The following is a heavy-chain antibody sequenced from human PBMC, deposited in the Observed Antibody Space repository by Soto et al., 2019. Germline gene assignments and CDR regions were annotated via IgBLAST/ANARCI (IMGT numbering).Heavy chain of an antibody. CDR1: GGTFSSYT. CDR3: ARCGSTSCPPYYYYGMDV. CDR2: IIPIFGTA. Sequence: QVQLVQSGAEVKKPGSSVKVSCKASGGTFSSYTISWVRQAPGQGLEWMGGIIPIFGTANYAQKFQGRVTITADESTSTAYMELSSLRSEDTAVYYCARCGSTSCPPYYYYGMDVWGQGTTVTVSS. V-gene: IGHV1-69*01. D-gene: IGHD2-2*01. J-gene: IGHJ6*02.